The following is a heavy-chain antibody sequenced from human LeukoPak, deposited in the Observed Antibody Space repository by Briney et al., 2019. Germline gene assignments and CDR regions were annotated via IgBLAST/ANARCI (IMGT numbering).Heavy chain of an antibody. CDR1: GFTLSTFR. J-gene: IGHJ4*02. CDR3: ARAPTVAQRAYYFDY. Sequence: GGSLRLSCAPSGFTLSTFRMHWVRQAPGKGLVWVSRINSDGSNTDYADSVRGRFTISRDNAKNTLYLQMNSLRAEDTAVYYCARAPTVAQRAYYFDYWGQGSLVTVSS. D-gene: IGHD4-23*01. CDR2: INSDGSNT. V-gene: IGHV3-74*01.